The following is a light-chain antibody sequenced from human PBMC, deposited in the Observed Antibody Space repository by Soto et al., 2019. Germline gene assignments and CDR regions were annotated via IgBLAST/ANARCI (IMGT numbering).Light chain of an antibody. V-gene: IGLV2-11*01. J-gene: IGLJ1*01. CDR2: DVS. CDR1: SSDFGGYNY. CDR3: CSYAGSSTYV. Sequence: QSPLTQPRSVSGSPGQSVTISCTGASSDFGGYNYVSWYQQHPGKAPTLMIYDVSKRPSGVPDRFSGSKSGNTASLTISGIQTEDEADYYCCSYAGSSTYVFGTGTKVTV.